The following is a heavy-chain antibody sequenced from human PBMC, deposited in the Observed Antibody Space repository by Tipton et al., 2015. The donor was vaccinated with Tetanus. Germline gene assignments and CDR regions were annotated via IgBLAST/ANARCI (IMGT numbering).Heavy chain of an antibody. V-gene: IGHV4-39*01. CDR3: VRGRGLGAYSYGFEY. CDR1: GASISSNTYY. D-gene: IGHD5-18*01. J-gene: IGHJ4*02. CDR2: VSYSGST. Sequence: TLSLTCTVSGASISSNTYYWGWIRQPPGKGLEWIASVSYSGSTYYNPSLKSRVTMSLDTSKNQFSVRLTSVTAADTAVYYCVRGRGLGAYSYGFEYWGQGALVTASS.